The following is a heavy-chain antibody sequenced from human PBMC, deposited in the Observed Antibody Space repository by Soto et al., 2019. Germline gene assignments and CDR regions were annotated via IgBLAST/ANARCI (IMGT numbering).Heavy chain of an antibody. V-gene: IGHV4-39*01. D-gene: IGHD2-15*01. CDR1: GGSISSSSYY. Sequence: SETLSLTCTVSGGSISSSSYYWGWIRQPPGKGLEWIGSIYYSGSTYYNPSLKSRVTISVDTSKNQFSLKLSSVTAADTAVYYCARGDSNCSGGSCYDWFDPWGQGTLVTVSS. CDR3: ARGDSNCSGGSCYDWFDP. CDR2: IYYSGST. J-gene: IGHJ5*02.